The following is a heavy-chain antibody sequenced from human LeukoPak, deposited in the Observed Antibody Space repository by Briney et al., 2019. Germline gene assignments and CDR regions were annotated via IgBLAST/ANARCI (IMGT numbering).Heavy chain of an antibody. CDR2: ISAYNGNT. CDR3: ARSHGDSFDY. V-gene: IGHV1-18*01. CDR1: GYTFTSYG. D-gene: IGHD4-17*01. J-gene: IGHJ4*02. Sequence: ASVKVSCKASGYTFTSYGISWVRQAPGQGLEWMGWISAYNGNTNYAQKLQGRVTITRDTSASTAYMELSSLRSEDTAVYYCARSHGDSFDYWGQGTLVTVSS.